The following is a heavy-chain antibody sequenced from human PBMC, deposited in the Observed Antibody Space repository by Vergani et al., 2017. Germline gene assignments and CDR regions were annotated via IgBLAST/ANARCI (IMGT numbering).Heavy chain of an antibody. Sequence: EVQLVESGGGLVQPGGCLRLSCIASGFIFSKYWIHWVRQAPGKGLVWVSRIDSDASSTDYADSVKGRFTMSRDAAKNTVYLQMNSLRVEETAVYFCAGGGYNWNDPFDYWGQGTLVTVSS. CDR2: IDSDASST. CDR3: AGGGYNWNDPFDY. CDR1: GFIFSKYW. D-gene: IGHD1-20*01. J-gene: IGHJ4*02. V-gene: IGHV3-74*01.